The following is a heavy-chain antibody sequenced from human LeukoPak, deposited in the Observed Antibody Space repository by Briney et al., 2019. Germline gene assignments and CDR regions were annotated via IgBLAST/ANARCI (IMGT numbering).Heavy chain of an antibody. CDR2: ISGSGAST. CDR1: GFTFSTYG. J-gene: IGHJ4*02. Sequence: GGSLRLSCAASGFTFSTYGMSWVRQAPGKGLEWVSSISGSGASTYYVDSVKGRFTISRDNSKNTLYLQMNSLRAEDTAVYYCARGSIAVAVGKYYFDYWGQGALVTVSS. V-gene: IGHV3-23*01. CDR3: ARGSIAVAVGKYYFDY. D-gene: IGHD6-19*01.